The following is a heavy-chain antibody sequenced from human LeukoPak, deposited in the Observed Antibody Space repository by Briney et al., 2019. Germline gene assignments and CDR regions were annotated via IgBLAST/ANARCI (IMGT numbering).Heavy chain of an antibody. D-gene: IGHD2-21*02. CDR2: ISAYNGNT. J-gene: IGHJ5*02. CDR3: ARDRVVTATSNWFDP. CDR1: GYTFTSYG. V-gene: IGHV1-18*01. Sequence: GASVKVSCKASGYTFTSYGISWVRQAPGQGLEWMGWISAYNGNTNYAQKLQGRVTMTTDTSTSTAYMELRSLRSDDTAVYYCARDRVVTATSNWFDPWGQGTLVTVSS.